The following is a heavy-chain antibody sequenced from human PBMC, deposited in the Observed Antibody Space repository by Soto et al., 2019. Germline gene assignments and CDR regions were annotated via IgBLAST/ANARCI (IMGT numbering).Heavy chain of an antibody. Sequence: ASVKVSCKVSGYTLTELSMHWVRQAPGKGLEWMGGFDPEDGETIYAQKFQGRVTITEDTSTDTAYMELSSLRSEDTAVYYCVRGPDYEGYFDYWGQGTLVTVSS. CDR2: FDPEDGET. CDR3: VRGPDYEGYFDY. D-gene: IGHD3-22*01. V-gene: IGHV1-24*01. J-gene: IGHJ4*02. CDR1: GYTLTELS.